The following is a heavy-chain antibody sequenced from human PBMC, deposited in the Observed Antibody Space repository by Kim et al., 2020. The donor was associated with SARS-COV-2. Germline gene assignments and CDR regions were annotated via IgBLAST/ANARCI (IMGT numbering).Heavy chain of an antibody. D-gene: IGHD4-17*01. V-gene: IGHV1-46*01. Sequence: AQKLQGRVTMTRDTSTSTVYMELSSLRSEDTAVYYCAGLFAYGGNSGDYWGQGTLVTVSS. J-gene: IGHJ4*02. CDR3: AGLFAYGGNSGDY.